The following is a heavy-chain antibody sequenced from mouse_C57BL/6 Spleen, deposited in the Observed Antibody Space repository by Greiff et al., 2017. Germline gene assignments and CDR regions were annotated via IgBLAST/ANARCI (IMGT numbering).Heavy chain of an antibody. CDR3: AGNYEAY. J-gene: IGHJ3*01. CDR1: GYTFTSYG. V-gene: IGHV1-81*01. CDR2: IYPRSGNT. D-gene: IGHD2-1*01. Sequence: QVQLQQSGAELARPGASVKLSCKASGYTFTSYGISWVKQRTGQGLEWIGEIYPRSGNTYYNEKFKGKATLTADKSSSTAYMELRSLTYEDSAVYFCAGNYEAYWGQGTLVTVSA.